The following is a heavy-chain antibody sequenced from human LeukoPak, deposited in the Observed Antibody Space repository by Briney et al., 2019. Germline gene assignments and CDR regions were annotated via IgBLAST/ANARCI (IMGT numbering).Heavy chain of an antibody. V-gene: IGHV3-30*01. J-gene: IGHJ4*02. CDR1: GFTFSSYA. D-gene: IGHD2-21*02. CDR3: ARDDLAYCGGDCYSWTDY. Sequence: GGSLRLSCAASGFTFSSYAMHWVRQAPGKGLEWVAVISYDGSNKYYADSVKGRFTISRDNSKNTLYLQMNSLRAEDTGVYYCARDDLAYCGGDCYSWTDYWGQGTLVTVSS. CDR2: ISYDGSNK.